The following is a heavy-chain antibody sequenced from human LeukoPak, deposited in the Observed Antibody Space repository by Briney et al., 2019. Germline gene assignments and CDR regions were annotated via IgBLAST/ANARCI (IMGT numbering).Heavy chain of an antibody. V-gene: IGHV4-59*01. CDR3: ARVRCSGGSCYSDY. CDR1: GVSISSYY. D-gene: IGHD2-15*01. CDR2: IYDTGST. J-gene: IGHJ4*02. Sequence: PSETLSLTCTVSGVSISSYYWSWIRQPPGKGLEWIGYIYDTGSTEYNPSLKSRVTISVDTSKNQFSLKLSSVTAADTAVYYCARVRCSGGSCYSDYWGQGTLVTVSS.